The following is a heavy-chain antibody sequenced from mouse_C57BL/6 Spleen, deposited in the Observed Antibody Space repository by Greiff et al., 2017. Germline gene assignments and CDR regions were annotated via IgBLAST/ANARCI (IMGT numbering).Heavy chain of an antibody. V-gene: IGHV14-4*01. CDR3: TTPYHFDY. D-gene: IGHD5-1*01. Sequence: VQLQQSGAELVRPGASVKLSCTASGFNIKDDYMHWVKQRPEQGLEWIGWIDPENGDTEYASKFQGKATITADTSSNTAYLQLSSLTSEDTAVYYCTTPYHFDYWGQGTTLTVAS. J-gene: IGHJ2*01. CDR2: IDPENGDT. CDR1: GFNIKDDY.